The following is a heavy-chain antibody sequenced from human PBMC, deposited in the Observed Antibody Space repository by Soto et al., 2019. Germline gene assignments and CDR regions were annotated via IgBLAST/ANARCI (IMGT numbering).Heavy chain of an antibody. CDR2: ISAYNGNT. CDR3: ARGNSYGSFWYFDL. J-gene: IGHJ2*01. Sequence: QVQLVQSGAEVKKPGASVKVSCKASGYTFTSYGISWVRQAPGQGLEWMGWISAYNGNTHYDQNLQGRVTMTTDTSTSTAYMELWRLSSDDTAVYYCARGNSYGSFWYFDLWGRGTLVTVSS. V-gene: IGHV1-18*01. CDR1: GYTFTSYG. D-gene: IGHD5-18*01.